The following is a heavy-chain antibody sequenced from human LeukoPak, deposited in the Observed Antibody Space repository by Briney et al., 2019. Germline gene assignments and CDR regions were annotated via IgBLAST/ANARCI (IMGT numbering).Heavy chain of an antibody. CDR2: NSAYNGNT. D-gene: IGHD2-2*01. CDR1: GYTFTSYG. V-gene: IGHV1-18*01. Sequence: GASVKVSCKASGYTFTSYGISWVRQAPGQGLEWMGWNSAYNGNTNYAQKLQGRVTMTTDTSTSTAYMELRSLRSDDTAVYYCAREGDIVVVPAALDYWGQGTLVTVSS. CDR3: AREGDIVVVPAALDY. J-gene: IGHJ4*02.